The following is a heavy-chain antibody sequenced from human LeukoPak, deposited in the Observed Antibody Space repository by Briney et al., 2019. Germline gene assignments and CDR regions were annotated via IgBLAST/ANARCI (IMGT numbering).Heavy chain of an antibody. CDR1: GGSIISGGYS. V-gene: IGHV4-30-2*01. J-gene: IGHJ3*01. Sequence: SETLSLTCAVSGGSIISGGYSWSWIRQTPENGLEWIGHVFHSGDTEYNPSLKNRVAMSLVRSKNQVSLELSSVTAADTAVYYGARAPGAPRGYYAGGFDVWGQGTLVTVSS. CDR2: VFHSGDT. CDR3: ARAPGAPRGYYAGGFDV. D-gene: IGHD3-22*01.